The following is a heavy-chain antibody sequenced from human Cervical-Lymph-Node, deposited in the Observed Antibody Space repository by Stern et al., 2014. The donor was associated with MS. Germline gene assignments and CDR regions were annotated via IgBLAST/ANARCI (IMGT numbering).Heavy chain of an antibody. D-gene: IGHD1-7*01. Sequence: VQLLESGGGVVQPGRSLRLSCAASGFTFSNYGMHWVRQAPGKGLEWLAVVWYDGNKKYDAYSVKGRFTISRDNSKNTLFLQMSSLTAEDTALYYCARGNWNYEGMGYWGQGTLVTVSS. CDR2: VWYDGNKK. J-gene: IGHJ4*02. V-gene: IGHV3-33*01. CDR1: GFTFSNYG. CDR3: ARGNWNYEGMGY.